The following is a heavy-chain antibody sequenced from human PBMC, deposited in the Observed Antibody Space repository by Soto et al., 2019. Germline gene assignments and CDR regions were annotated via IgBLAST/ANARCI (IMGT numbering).Heavy chain of an antibody. Sequence: AVKVSCTATGGKFNIYATSWVRQAPGQGLEWMGGIIPIFATANYAQKFQGRVTITADKSTGTAYMELSSLRSEDTAVYYCARAHSSTCLSSNDVCRQLTTLTATS. CDR3: ARAHSSTCLSSNDV. CDR1: GGKFNIYA. J-gene: IGHJ6*02. V-gene: IGHV1-69*06. D-gene: IGHD6-6*01. CDR2: IIPIFATA.